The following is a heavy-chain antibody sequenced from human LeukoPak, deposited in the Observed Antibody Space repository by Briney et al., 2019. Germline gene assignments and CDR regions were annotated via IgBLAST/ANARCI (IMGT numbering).Heavy chain of an antibody. Sequence: ASVKVSCKASGYTFTGYYMHWVRQAPGQGLEWMGWINPNSGGTNYAQKFQGRVTMTRDTSISTAYMELSRLRSDDTAVYYCASGYDSSGYLTPNNWFDPWGQGTLSPSPQ. D-gene: IGHD3-22*01. V-gene: IGHV1-2*02. CDR2: INPNSGGT. CDR3: ASGYDSSGYLTPNNWFDP. CDR1: GYTFTGYY. J-gene: IGHJ5*02.